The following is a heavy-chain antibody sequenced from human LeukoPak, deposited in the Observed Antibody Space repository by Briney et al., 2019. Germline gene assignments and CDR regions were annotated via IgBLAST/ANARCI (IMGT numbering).Heavy chain of an antibody. CDR2: INHSGST. V-gene: IGHV4-34*01. CDR3: ATSYCSGGSCYSGWFDP. Sequence: SETLSLTCAVYGGSFSGYYWSWIRQPPGKGLEWIGEINHSGSTNYNPSLKSRVTISVDTSKNQFSLKLSSVTAADTAVYYCATSYCSGGSCYSGWFDPWGQETLVTVSS. J-gene: IGHJ5*02. D-gene: IGHD2-15*01. CDR1: GGSFSGYY.